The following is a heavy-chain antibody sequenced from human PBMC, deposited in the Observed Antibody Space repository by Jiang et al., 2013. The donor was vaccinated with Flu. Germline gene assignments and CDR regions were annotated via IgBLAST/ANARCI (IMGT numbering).Heavy chain of an antibody. CDR2: ISYDGSNK. CDR1: GFTFSSYA. J-gene: IGHJ6*02. CDR3: ASGMVRGVSYYYYGMDV. D-gene: IGHD3-10*01. Sequence: VQLVESGGGVVQPGRSLRLSCAASGFTFSSYAMHWVRQAPGKGLEWVAVISYDGSNKYYADSVKGRFTISRDNSKNTLYLQMNSLRAEDTAVYYCASGMVRGVSYYYYGMDVWGQGTTVTVSS. V-gene: IGHV3-30-3*01.